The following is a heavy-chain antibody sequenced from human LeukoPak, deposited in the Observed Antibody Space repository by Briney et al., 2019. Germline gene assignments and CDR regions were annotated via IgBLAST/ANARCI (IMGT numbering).Heavy chain of an antibody. V-gene: IGHV3-33*08. D-gene: IGHD2-2*01. CDR2: IWYDGSNK. CDR1: GFTFSSYA. Sequence: GGSLRLSCAASGFTFSSYAMSWVRQAPGKGLEWVAVIWYDGSNKYYADSVKGRFTISRDNSKNTLYLQMNSLRAEDTAVYYCARDRDIVVVPAAMAYHDAFDIWGQGTMVTVSS. CDR3: ARDRDIVVVPAAMAYHDAFDI. J-gene: IGHJ3*02.